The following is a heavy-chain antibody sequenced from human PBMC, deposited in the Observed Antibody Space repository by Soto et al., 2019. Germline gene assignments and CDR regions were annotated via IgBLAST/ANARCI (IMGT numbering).Heavy chain of an antibody. CDR3: ARASGPPGRYCRGGSCYRDNWFDP. CDR1: SGSISSSNW. Sequence: QVQLQESGPGLVKPSGTLSLTCAVSSGSISSSNWWSWVRQPPGKGLEWIGEIYHSGSTNYNPSRKSGVPIPVDKSRTQSPLKLSLVTAADTAMYYCARASGPPGRYCRGGSCYRDNWFDPWGQGTLVTVSS. D-gene: IGHD2-15*01. V-gene: IGHV4-4*02. CDR2: IYHSGST. J-gene: IGHJ5*02.